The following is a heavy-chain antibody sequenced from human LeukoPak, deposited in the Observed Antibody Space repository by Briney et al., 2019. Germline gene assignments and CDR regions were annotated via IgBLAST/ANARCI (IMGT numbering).Heavy chain of an antibody. CDR2: IPYDGNNK. V-gene: IGHV3-30*18. Sequence: PGRSLRLSCAASGFTFSSYGMHWVRQAPGKGLEWVAVIPYDGNNKYYADSVKGRFTISRDNSKNTLYLQMNSLRAEDTAVYYCAKDRGSGWYEIDYWGQGTLVTVSS. CDR3: AKDRGSGWYEIDY. J-gene: IGHJ4*02. CDR1: GFTFSSYG. D-gene: IGHD6-19*01.